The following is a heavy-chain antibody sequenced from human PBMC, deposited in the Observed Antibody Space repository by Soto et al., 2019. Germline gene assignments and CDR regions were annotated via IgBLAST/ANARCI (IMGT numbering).Heavy chain of an antibody. D-gene: IGHD3-10*01. J-gene: IGHJ4*02. CDR1: GYTFTSYE. Sequence: QVQLVQSGAEVKKPGASVKVSCKASGYTFTSYEINWVRQATGQGLEWMGWMNPNSGDTGYAQKFQVRVTMTRNTSTSTAYMELSSLRSEDTAVYYCARGELLWFGELLRWGQGTLVTVSS. CDR2: MNPNSGDT. V-gene: IGHV1-8*01. CDR3: ARGELLWFGELLR.